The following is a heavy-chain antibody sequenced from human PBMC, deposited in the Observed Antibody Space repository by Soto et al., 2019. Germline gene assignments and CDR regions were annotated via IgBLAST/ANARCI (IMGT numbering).Heavy chain of an antibody. CDR1: GYTFTSYA. V-gene: IGHV1-3*01. D-gene: IGHD2-2*01. CDR3: ARDDVVVPAAMMEYNWFDP. J-gene: IGHJ5*02. CDR2: INAGNGNT. Sequence: ASVKVSCKASGYTFTSYAMHWVRQAPGRRLEWMGWINAGNGNTKYSQKFQGGVTITRDTSASTAYMELSSLRSEDTAVYYCARDDVVVPAAMMEYNWFDPWGQGTLVTVSS.